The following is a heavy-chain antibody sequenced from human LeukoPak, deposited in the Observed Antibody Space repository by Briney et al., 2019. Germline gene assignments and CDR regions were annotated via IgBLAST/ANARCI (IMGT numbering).Heavy chain of an antibody. J-gene: IGHJ4*02. CDR1: GGSISSSSYY. V-gene: IGHV4-39*01. CDR2: IYYSGST. CDR3: ARRDYYDILTGYYGGFDY. D-gene: IGHD3-9*01. Sequence: PSETLSLTCTVSGGSISSSSYYWGWMRQPPGKGREWIGSIYYSGSTYYNPSLKSRVTISVDTSKNQFSLKLSSVTAADTAVYYCARRDYYDILTGYYGGFDYWGQGTLVTVSS.